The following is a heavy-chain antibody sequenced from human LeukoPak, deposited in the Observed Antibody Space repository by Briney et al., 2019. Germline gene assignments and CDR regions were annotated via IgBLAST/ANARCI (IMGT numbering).Heavy chain of an antibody. D-gene: IGHD2-2*01. CDR3: APDSPAIVVVPEKTLETANFDY. J-gene: IGHJ4*02. V-gene: IGHV3-30-3*01. Sequence: PGGSLRLSCAASGFTFSSYAMHWVRQAPGKGLEWVAVISYDGSNKYYADSVKGRFTISRDNSKNTLYLQMNSLRAEDTAVYYCAPDSPAIVVVPEKTLETANFDYWGQGTLVTVSS. CDR2: ISYDGSNK. CDR1: GFTFSSYA.